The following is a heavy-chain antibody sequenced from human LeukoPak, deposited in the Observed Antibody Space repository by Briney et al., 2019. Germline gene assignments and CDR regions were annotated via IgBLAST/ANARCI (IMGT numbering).Heavy chain of an antibody. J-gene: IGHJ4*02. Sequence: GGSLRLSCAASGFTFSSYGMHWVRQAPGKGLEWVSVIYSGGRTYYADSVKGRFTISTDNSKNTLYLQMNSLRAEDTAVYYCARKSFSNTFDWGQGTLVTVSS. V-gene: IGHV3-53*01. CDR2: IYSGGRT. D-gene: IGHD3-3*02. CDR1: GFTFSSYG. CDR3: ARKSFSNTFD.